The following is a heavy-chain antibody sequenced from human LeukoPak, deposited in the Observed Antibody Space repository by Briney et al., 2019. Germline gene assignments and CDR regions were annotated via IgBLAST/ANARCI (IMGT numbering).Heavy chain of an antibody. J-gene: IGHJ4*02. CDR2: IYYSGST. D-gene: IGHD5-24*01. CDR1: GDSISYNNYY. CDR3: ARVGAARDGYNYYYFDY. V-gene: IGHV4-39*07. Sequence: SETLSLTCTVSGDSISYNNYYWGWIRQPPGKGLEWIGIIYYSGSTYYNPSLKSRVTISVDTSKNQFSLKLSSVTAADTAVYYCARVGAARDGYNYYYFDYWGQGTLVTVSS.